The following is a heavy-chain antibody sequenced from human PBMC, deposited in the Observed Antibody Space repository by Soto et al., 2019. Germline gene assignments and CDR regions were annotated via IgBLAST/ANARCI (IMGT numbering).Heavy chain of an antibody. CDR3: ARSPEATVTAFDY. D-gene: IGHD4-17*01. J-gene: IGHJ4*02. CDR1: GGSISSGGYY. V-gene: IGHV4-31*03. CDR2: IYYSGST. Sequence: SETLSLTCTVSGGSISSGGYYWSWIRQHPGKGLEWFGYIYYSGSTYYNPSLRSRVSISVDTSKNQFSLKLSSVTAADTAVYYCARSPEATVTAFDYWGQGTLVT.